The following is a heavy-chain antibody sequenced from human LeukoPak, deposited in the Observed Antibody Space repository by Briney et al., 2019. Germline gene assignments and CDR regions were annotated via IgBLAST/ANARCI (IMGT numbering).Heavy chain of an antibody. D-gene: IGHD6-19*01. CDR2: IKSKTDGGTT. CDR1: GSNFNYAW. Sequence: GGSLRLSCAASGSNFNYAWMSWVRQAPGKGLEWVGRIKSKTDGGTTDYAAPVKGRFTISRDDSKDTLYLQMNSLKTEDTAVYYCTSEQWLVQMGDWGQGTLVTVSS. V-gene: IGHV3-15*01. CDR3: TSEQWLVQMGD. J-gene: IGHJ4*02.